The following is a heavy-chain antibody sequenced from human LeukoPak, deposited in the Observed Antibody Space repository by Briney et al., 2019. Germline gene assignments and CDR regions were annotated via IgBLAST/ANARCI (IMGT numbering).Heavy chain of an antibody. Sequence: KSSETLSLTCAVSGGSIRGYYWSWIRQPPGKGLEWIAYIYDSGSANYNPSLKSRVTISVDTSKNQFSLKLSSVTAADTAVYYCARGDGRYCSGGSCYVYYYYGMDVWGQGTTVTVSS. D-gene: IGHD2-15*01. CDR2: IYDSGSA. CDR3: ARGDGRYCSGGSCYVYYYYGMDV. V-gene: IGHV4-59*12. CDR1: GGSIRGYY. J-gene: IGHJ6*02.